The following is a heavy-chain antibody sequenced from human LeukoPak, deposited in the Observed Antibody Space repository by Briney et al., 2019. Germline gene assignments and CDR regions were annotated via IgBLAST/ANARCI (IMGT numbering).Heavy chain of an antibody. CDR3: ARVGYCSTTSCYWRAFDY. CDR2: INQNGGEK. Sequence: PGGSLRLSCAASGFTFSSYWMSWVRQAPGKGLEWVANINQNGGEKYYVDSVKGRFTISRDNAKNSLYLQMNSLRAEDTAVYYCARVGYCSTTSCYWRAFDYWGQGTLVTVSS. J-gene: IGHJ4*02. D-gene: IGHD2-2*01. CDR1: GFTFSSYW. V-gene: IGHV3-7*01.